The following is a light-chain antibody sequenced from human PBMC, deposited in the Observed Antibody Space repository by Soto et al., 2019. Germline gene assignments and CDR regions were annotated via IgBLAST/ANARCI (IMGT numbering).Light chain of an antibody. Sequence: EIVLTQSPATLSLSPGERATLSCRASQSVSSYLAWYQQKPGQAPRLLIYDASNRATGIPARFSGSGSGTDFTLTIRSLEPEDFAVYYCQQRSNWPRFGQGTKVEIK. CDR1: QSVSSY. J-gene: IGKJ1*01. CDR3: QQRSNWPR. CDR2: DAS. V-gene: IGKV3-11*01.